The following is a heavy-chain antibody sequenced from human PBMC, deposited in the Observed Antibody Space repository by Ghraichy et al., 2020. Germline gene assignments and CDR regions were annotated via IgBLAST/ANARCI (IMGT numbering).Heavy chain of an antibody. CDR2: IYHSGST. Sequence: SETLSLTCAVSGGSISSTDRWSWVRQPPGKGLEWIGEIYHSGSTNYNPSLKSRVTISVDKSKNQLSLKLSSVTAADTALSYCARTRYSRSYYGTSHYHGMDVWGQGTTVTVSS. CDR3: ARTRYSRSYYGTSHYHGMDV. CDR1: GGSISSTDR. J-gene: IGHJ6*02. D-gene: IGHD3-10*01. V-gene: IGHV4-4*02.